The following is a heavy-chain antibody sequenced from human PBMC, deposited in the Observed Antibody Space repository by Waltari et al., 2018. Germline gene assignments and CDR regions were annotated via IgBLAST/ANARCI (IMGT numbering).Heavy chain of an antibody. Sequence: VQLVQSGVAVTKPAASVRVSCKASGSTFTVYYLHWLRQPPGQGPEWMGWINPNNGATHYAQKFQGRVTMTRDTSINTAYLEVTSDDTAVYFCARDRWGESHGYGYWGRGTLVTVSS. D-gene: IGHD7-27*01. CDR3: ARDRWGESHGYGY. CDR1: GSTFTVYY. J-gene: IGHJ4*02. CDR2: INPNNGAT. V-gene: IGHV1-2*02.